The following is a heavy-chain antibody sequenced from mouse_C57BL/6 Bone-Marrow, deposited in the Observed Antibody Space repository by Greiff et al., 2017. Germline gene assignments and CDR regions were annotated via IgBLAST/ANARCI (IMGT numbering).Heavy chain of an antibody. CDR1: GFTFSDYG. V-gene: IGHV5-17*01. CDR2: ISSGSSTI. J-gene: IGHJ3*01. CDR3: ARGLLGPGFAY. Sequence: EVQRVESGGGLVKPGGSLKLSCAASGFTFSDYGMHWVRQAPEKGLEWVAYISSGSSTIYYADTVKGRFTISRDNAKNTLFLQMTSLRSEDTAMYYCARGLLGPGFAYWGQGTLVTVSA. D-gene: IGHD2-3*01.